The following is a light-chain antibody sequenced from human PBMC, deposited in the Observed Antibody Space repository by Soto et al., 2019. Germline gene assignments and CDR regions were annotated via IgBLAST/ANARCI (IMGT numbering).Light chain of an antibody. Sequence: DIQMTQSPSTLSASVGDRVTITCRASQSISAWLAWYQQKPGKAPKLLIYKASTLQSGVPSRFSGSGSGSGTEFTLTISNLQPDDFATYYCQHFNTYFGQETKLEIK. J-gene: IGKJ2*01. CDR3: QHFNTY. V-gene: IGKV1-5*03. CDR2: KAS. CDR1: QSISAW.